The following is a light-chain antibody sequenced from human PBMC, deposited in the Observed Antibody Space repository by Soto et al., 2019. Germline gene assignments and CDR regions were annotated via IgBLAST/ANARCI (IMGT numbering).Light chain of an antibody. Sequence: EIVMTQSPATLSVSPGERATLSCRASQSVSSNLAWDQQKPGQAPRLLIYGASTRATGIPARFSGSGSGTEFTLTISSLQSEDFAVYYCQQYNNWPHMYTFGQGTKVDIK. CDR3: QQYNNWPHMYT. CDR2: GAS. V-gene: IGKV3-15*01. CDR1: QSVSSN. J-gene: IGKJ2*01.